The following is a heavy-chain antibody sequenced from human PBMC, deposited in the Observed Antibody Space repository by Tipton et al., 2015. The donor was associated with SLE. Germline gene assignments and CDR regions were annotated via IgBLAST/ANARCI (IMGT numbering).Heavy chain of an antibody. D-gene: IGHD1-26*01. V-gene: IGHV4-59*01. J-gene: IGHJ6*03. CDR3: ARGGLGVSYYYYMDV. Sequence: TLSLTCSVSGGSISNYYWSWIRQPPGKGLEWIGYIYYSGSTNYNPSLKSRVTISVDTSKNQFSLKLSSATAADTAVYYCARGGLGVSYYYYMDVWGKGTTVTVSS. CDR2: IYYSGST. CDR1: GGSISNYY.